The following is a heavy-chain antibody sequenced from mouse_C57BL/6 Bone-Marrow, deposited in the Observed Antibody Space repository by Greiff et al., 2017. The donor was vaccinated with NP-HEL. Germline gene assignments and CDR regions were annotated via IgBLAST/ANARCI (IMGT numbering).Heavy chain of an antibody. CDR2: IDPEDGDT. CDR3: TTVDGSSGNYYAMDY. Sequence: VQLKQSGAELVRPGASVKLSCTASGFNFKDYYMHWVKQRPEQGLEWIGRIDPEDGDTEYAPKFQGKATMTADTSSNTTYLQLSSLTSEDTAVKYCTTVDGSSGNYYAMDYWGQGTSVTVSS. J-gene: IGHJ4*01. CDR1: GFNFKDYY. V-gene: IGHV14-1*01. D-gene: IGHD1-1*01.